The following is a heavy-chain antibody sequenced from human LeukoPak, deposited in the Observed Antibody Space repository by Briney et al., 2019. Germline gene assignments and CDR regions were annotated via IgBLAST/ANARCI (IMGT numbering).Heavy chain of an antibody. D-gene: IGHD3-22*01. CDR2: IRYDGGNK. J-gene: IGHJ4*02. Sequence: AGGSLRLSCAVSGFTFSSYGMHGVRQAPGKGLEWVAFIRYDGGNKYYADSVKGRITISRDNSKGTLFLQMNNPRVEDTAVYYCAKSLNYYSDTTGQDYWGQGTLVTVSS. V-gene: IGHV3-30*02. CDR1: GFTFSSYG. CDR3: AKSLNYYSDTTGQDY.